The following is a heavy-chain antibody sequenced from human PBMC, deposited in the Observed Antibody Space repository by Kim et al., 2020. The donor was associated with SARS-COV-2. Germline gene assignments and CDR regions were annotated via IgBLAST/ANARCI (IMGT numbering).Heavy chain of an antibody. Sequence: ASVKVSCKASGYTFTSYYMHWVRQAPGQGLEWMGIINTSGGSTSYAQKFQGRVTMTRDTSTSTLYMELSSLRSEDTAVYYCARDIVVVPAAMGLDYWGQGALVTVSS. CDR2: INTSGGST. CDR3: ARDIVVVPAAMGLDY. D-gene: IGHD2-2*01. J-gene: IGHJ4*02. CDR1: GYTFTSYY. V-gene: IGHV1-46*01.